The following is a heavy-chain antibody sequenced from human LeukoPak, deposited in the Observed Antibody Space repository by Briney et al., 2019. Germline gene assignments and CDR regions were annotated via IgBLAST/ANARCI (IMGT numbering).Heavy chain of an antibody. CDR3: ARRAAVAGSKYFRH. Sequence: GGSLRLSCAASGFTFSDYSMHWVRQAPGKGLEWVSLISTSGDSIYYADSVKGRFTISRDNAENSLFLQMNSLRAEDTAVYYCARRAAVAGSKYFRHWGQGTLVTVSS. J-gene: IGHJ1*01. CDR2: ISTSGDSI. D-gene: IGHD6-19*01. V-gene: IGHV3-48*04. CDR1: GFTFSDYS.